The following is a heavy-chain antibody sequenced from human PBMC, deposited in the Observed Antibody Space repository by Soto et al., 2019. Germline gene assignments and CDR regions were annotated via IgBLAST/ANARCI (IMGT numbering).Heavy chain of an antibody. J-gene: IGHJ4*02. CDR2: IYSVVST. CDR3: ARGYYYDSSGSDFDY. CDR1: GFTVSSNY. Sequence: PGGSLRLSCAASGFTVSSNYMSWVRQAPGKGLEWVSVIYSVVSTYYADSVKGRFTISRDNSKNTLYLQMNSLRAEDTAVYYCARGYYYDSSGSDFDYWGQGTLVTVSS. D-gene: IGHD3-22*01. V-gene: IGHV3-53*01.